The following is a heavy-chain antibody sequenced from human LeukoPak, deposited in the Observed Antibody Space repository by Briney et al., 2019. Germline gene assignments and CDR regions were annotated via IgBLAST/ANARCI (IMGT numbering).Heavy chain of an antibody. D-gene: IGHD1-7*01. J-gene: IGHJ4*02. CDR2: ISVNNGNT. CDR3: ARARGHWNYDF. V-gene: IGHV1-18*04. CDR1: GYTFTNYD. Sequence: ASVKVSCKASGYTFTNYDISWVRQAPGQGLEWMGWISVNNGNTNNAQNLQDRVTMTTDTSTSTAYMELRSLRSDDTAVYYCARARGHWNYDFWGQGTLVTVSS.